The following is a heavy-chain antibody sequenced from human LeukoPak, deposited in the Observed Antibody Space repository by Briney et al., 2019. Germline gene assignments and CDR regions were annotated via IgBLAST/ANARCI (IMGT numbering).Heavy chain of an antibody. CDR1: GSSFSSNTYY. CDR3: ARHVGPDTRITMLRGVSFPRYNNWFDP. Sequence: PSETLSLTCTVAGSSFSSNTYYWGWIRQPPGKGLEWIGSISYSESTYYNPSLKSRVTISVDTSKNQFSLELLSVAAADTAVYYCARHVGPDTRITMLRGVSFPRYNNWFDPWGQGTLVTASS. CDR2: ISYSEST. D-gene: IGHD3-10*01. J-gene: IGHJ5*02. V-gene: IGHV4-39*01.